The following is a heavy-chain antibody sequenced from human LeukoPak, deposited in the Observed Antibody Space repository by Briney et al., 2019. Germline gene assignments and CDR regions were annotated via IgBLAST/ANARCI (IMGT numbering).Heavy chain of an antibody. J-gene: IGHJ4*02. D-gene: IGHD5-18*01. CDR1: GFTFSSYA. CDR3: ARGGYSYGSVKDFDY. CDR2: ISYDGSNK. V-gene: IGHV3-30-3*01. Sequence: GRSLRLSCAASGFTFSSYAMHGVRQAPGKGLEWVAVISYDGSNKYYADSVKGRFTISRDNSKNTLYLQMNSLRAEDTAVYYCARGGYSYGSVKDFDYWGQGTLVTVSS.